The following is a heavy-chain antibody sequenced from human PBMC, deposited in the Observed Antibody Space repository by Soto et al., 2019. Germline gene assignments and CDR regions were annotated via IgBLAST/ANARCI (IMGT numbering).Heavy chain of an antibody. CDR2: IPSRGRP. CDR1: GASVAAGSYY. J-gene: IGHJ5*02. CDR3: ARDTYSGYDFGL. D-gene: IGHD5-12*01. Sequence: QVQLRESGPGLVKPSQTLSLTCSVSGASVAAGSYYWSWVRQPPGKGLEWIGYIPSRGRPFYNPSLTSRGTISADTSKNQLSLQLTSVTAADTAVYYCARDTYSGYDFGLWGKGTLVTVSS. V-gene: IGHV4-30-4*01.